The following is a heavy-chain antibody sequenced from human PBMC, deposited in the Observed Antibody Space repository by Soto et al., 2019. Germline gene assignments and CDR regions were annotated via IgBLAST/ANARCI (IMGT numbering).Heavy chain of an antibody. CDR2: VSGSGGST. CDR1: GFTFSSYA. D-gene: IGHD4-17*01. CDR3: VKDPIPSGDDNGDR. Sequence: EVQLLESGGGLVQRGGSLRLSCAASGFTFSSYAMSWVRQSPGKGLAWVSAVSGSGGSTYYADSVKGRFTISRDNSKNTLYLQMSSLRADDTAIYYCVKDPIPSGDDNGDRWGQGTLVTVSS. V-gene: IGHV3-23*01. J-gene: IGHJ5*02.